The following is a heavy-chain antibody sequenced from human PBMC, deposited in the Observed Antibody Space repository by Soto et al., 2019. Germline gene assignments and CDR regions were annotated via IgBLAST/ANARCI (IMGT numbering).Heavy chain of an antibody. D-gene: IGHD3-10*01. CDR3: AREKNELLWFGEWPQFDP. V-gene: IGHV1-3*01. CDR1: GYTFTSYA. Sequence: QVQLVQSWAEVKKPGASVKVSCKASGYTFTSYAMHWVRQAPGQRLEWMGWINAGNGNTKYSQKFQGRVTITRDTSASTAYMELSSLRSEDTAVYYCAREKNELLWFGEWPQFDPWGQGTLVTVSS. CDR2: INAGNGNT. J-gene: IGHJ5*02.